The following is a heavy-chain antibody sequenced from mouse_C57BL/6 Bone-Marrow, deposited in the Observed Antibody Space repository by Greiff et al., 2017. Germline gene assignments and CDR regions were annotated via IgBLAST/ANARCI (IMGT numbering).Heavy chain of an antibody. CDR3: ARVYYGSSSYVLYFDY. Sequence: VQLQQPGAELVMPGASVKLSCKASGYTFTSYWMHWVKQRPGQGLEWIGEIDPSDSYTNYNQKFKGKSTLTVDKSSSPAYMQLSSLTSEDSAVYYCARVYYGSSSYVLYFDYWGQGTTLTVSS. J-gene: IGHJ2*01. CDR1: GYTFTSYW. D-gene: IGHD1-1*01. V-gene: IGHV1-69*01. CDR2: IDPSDSYT.